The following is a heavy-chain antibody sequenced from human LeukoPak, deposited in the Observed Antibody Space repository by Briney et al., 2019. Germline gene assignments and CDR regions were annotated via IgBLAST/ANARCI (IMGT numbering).Heavy chain of an antibody. CDR3: ARDRRSHYYGSGTYYPDVFDI. D-gene: IGHD3-10*01. V-gene: IGHV1-18*01. J-gene: IGHJ3*02. CDR2: ISAYNGNT. CDR1: GYTFTSYG. Sequence: ASVKVSCKASGYTFTSYGISWVRQAPGQGLEWMGWISAYNGNTNYAQKLQGRVTMTTDTSTSTAYMELRSLRSDDTAVYYCARDRRSHYYGSGTYYPDVFDIWGQGTMVTVSS.